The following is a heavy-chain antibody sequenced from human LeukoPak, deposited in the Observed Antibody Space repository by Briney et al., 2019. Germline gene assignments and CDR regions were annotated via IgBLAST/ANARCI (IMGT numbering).Heavy chain of an antibody. J-gene: IGHJ4*02. CDR3: ARVPRDGYNWGTFDC. CDR1: GGSISSGGYS. CDR2: IYHSGST. V-gene: IGHV4-30-2*01. D-gene: IGHD5-24*01. Sequence: PSQTLSLTCAVSGGSISSGGYSWSWIRQPPGKGLERIGYIYHSGSTYYNPSLKIRVTISVDRSKNQFSLKLSSVTAADTAVYYGARVPRDGYNWGTFDCWGQGTLVTVSS.